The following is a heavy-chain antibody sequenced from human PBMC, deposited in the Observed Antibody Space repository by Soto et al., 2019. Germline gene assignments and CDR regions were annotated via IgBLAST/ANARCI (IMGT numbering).Heavy chain of an antibody. CDR2: IIPIFGTA. CDR1: GGTFSSYA. CDR3: ASPINGMRRSDYYYGMDV. Sequence: QVQLVQSGAEVKKPGSSVKVSCKASGGTFSSYAISWVRQAPGQGLEWMGGIIPIFGTANYAQKFQGRVTITADESTSTAYMELSSLRSEDTAVYYCASPINGMRRSDYYYGMDVWGQGTTVTVSS. D-gene: IGHD3-10*01. V-gene: IGHV1-69*12. J-gene: IGHJ6*02.